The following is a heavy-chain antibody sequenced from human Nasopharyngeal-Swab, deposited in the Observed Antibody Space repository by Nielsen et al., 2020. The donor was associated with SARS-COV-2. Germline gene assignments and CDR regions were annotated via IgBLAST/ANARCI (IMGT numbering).Heavy chain of an antibody. CDR3: ARDFLLDRVPNWFDP. D-gene: IGHD2-2*03. CDR1: GFTFSSYW. J-gene: IGHJ5*02. V-gene: IGHV3-7*01. CDR2: IKQDGSEK. Sequence: GGSLRLSCAASGFTFSSYWMSWVRQAPGKGLEWVANIKQDGSEKYYADSVKGRFTISRDNAKNSLYLQMNSLRAEDTAVYYCARDFLLDRVPNWFDPWGQGTLVTVSS.